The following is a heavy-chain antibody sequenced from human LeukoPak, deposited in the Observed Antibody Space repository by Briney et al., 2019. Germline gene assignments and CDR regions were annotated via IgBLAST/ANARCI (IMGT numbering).Heavy chain of an antibody. V-gene: IGHV3-7*01. Sequence: GGSLRLSCAASGFIFSSSWMNWVRQAPGKGLEWVANIKPDGSEKYYVDSVKGRFTISRDNAKNSVSLQMNSLRTEDMAVYYCLRGMDVWGQGTTVTVSS. CDR2: IKPDGSEK. CDR1: GFIFSSSW. J-gene: IGHJ6*02. CDR3: LRGMDV.